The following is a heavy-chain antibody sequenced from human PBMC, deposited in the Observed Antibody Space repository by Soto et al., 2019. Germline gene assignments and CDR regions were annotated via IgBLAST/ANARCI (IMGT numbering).Heavy chain of an antibody. CDR1: GGTFSSYA. CDR2: IIPIFGTA. D-gene: IGHD6-13*01. V-gene: IGHV1-69*06. Sequence: SVKVSCKASGGTFSSYAISWVRQAPGQGLEWMGGIIPIFGTANYAQKFQGRVTITADKSTSTAYMELSSLRSEDTAVYYCARATAAAGTRGVFDYWGQGTLVTVSS. J-gene: IGHJ4*02. CDR3: ARATAAAGTRGVFDY.